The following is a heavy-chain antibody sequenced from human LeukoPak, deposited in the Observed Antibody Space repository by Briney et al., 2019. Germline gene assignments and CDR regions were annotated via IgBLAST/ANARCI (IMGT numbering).Heavy chain of an antibody. V-gene: IGHV3-30*18. D-gene: IGHD3-22*01. J-gene: IGHJ4*02. Sequence: PGGSLRLSCTVSGFTVSSYGMHWVRQAPGKGLEWVAVISYDGSNKYYSDSVKGRFTISRDNSKNTLYLQMNSLRAEDTAVYYCAKDLLGAYDSSGLFRDYWGQGTLVTVSS. CDR3: AKDLLGAYDSSGLFRDY. CDR1: GFTVSSYG. CDR2: ISYDGSNK.